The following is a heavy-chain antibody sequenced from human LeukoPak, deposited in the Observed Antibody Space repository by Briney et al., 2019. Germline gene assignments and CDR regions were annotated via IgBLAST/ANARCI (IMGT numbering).Heavy chain of an antibody. CDR2: IYYRGNT. Sequence: SETLSFTCTVSGDSISSGSYYWGWIRQPPGKGLEWIGNIYYRGNTYFNPSLKSRVIISVDTSKNQFSLKLTSVTAADTAVYYCARAHRLVLHYFDSWGQGTLVTVSS. J-gene: IGHJ4*02. D-gene: IGHD2-15*01. CDR1: GDSISSGSYY. V-gene: IGHV4-39*07. CDR3: ARAHRLVLHYFDS.